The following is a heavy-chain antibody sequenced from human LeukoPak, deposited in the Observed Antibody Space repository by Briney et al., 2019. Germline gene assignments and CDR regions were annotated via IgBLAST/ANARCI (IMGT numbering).Heavy chain of an antibody. V-gene: IGHV3-30-3*01. Sequence: GGSLRLSCAASGFTFSTYTMYWVRQAPGKGLEWVSIISSDGSKGYYADSVKAGFTISRDNSNNTLFLQMDSLRAEDTAVYYCARSFQSSSTRYPPLGYWGQGTLVTVSS. CDR3: ARSFQSSSTRYPPLGY. CDR2: ISSDGSKG. CDR1: GFTFSTYT. D-gene: IGHD6-13*01. J-gene: IGHJ4*02.